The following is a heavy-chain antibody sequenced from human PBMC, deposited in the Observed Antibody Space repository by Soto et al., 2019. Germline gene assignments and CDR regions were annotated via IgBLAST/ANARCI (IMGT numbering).Heavy chain of an antibody. Sequence: PSETLSLTCTVSGGSISSSSYYWGWIRQPPGKGLEWIGSIDYSGSTYYNPSLKSRVTISVDTSKKNFSLNLRSVTAADTAVYYCARRPQVWFGDLGYYYYYGMDVWGQGTTVTVSS. CDR2: IDYSGST. D-gene: IGHD3-10*01. CDR3: ARRPQVWFGDLGYYYYYGMDV. CDR1: GGSISSSSYY. V-gene: IGHV4-39*02. J-gene: IGHJ6*02.